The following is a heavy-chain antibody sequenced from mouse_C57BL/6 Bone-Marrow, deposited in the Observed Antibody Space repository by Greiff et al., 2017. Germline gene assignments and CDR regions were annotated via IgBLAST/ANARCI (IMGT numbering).Heavy chain of an antibody. V-gene: IGHV1-19*01. CDR3: ARGRLAY. J-gene: IGHJ3*01. CDR2: INPYNGGT. Sequence: EVMLVESGPVLVKPGASVKMSCKASGYTFTDYYMNWVKQSHGKSLEWIGVINPYNGGTSYNQKFKGKATLTVDKSSSTAYMELNSLTSEDSAVYYCARGRLAYWGQGTLVTVSA. CDR1: GYTFTDYY.